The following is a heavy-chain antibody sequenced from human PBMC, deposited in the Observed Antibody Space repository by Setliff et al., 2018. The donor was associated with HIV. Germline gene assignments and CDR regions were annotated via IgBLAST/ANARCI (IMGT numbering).Heavy chain of an antibody. CDR3: ASLDGSESPYIYYYYMDV. D-gene: IGHD3-10*01. CDR2: INYRGNT. CDR1: GGSISTSRYY. J-gene: IGHJ6*03. V-gene: IGHV4-39*01. Sequence: LSLTCTVSGGSISTSRYYWGWVRQPPGKGLEWIGSINYRGNTYYNPSLKSRAAISVDTSKNQISLKLSSVTAADTAVYYCASLDGSESPYIYYYYMDVWGKGTAVTVSS.